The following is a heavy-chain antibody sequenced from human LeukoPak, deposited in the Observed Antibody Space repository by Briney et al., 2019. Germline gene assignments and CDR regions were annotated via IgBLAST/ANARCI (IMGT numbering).Heavy chain of an antibody. V-gene: IGHV4-30-4*01. D-gene: IGHD4-17*01. CDR3: ATKPNGDYYFDY. J-gene: IGHJ4*02. CDR2: IHSSGST. CDR1: GSSISSWDYY. Sequence: PSETLSLTCTVSGSSISSWDYYWSWIRQPPGKGLEWIGYIHSSGSTYYNPSLKSRVTISVDTSKNQFSLRLSSVTAADTAVYYCATKPNGDYYFDYWGQGTLVTVSS.